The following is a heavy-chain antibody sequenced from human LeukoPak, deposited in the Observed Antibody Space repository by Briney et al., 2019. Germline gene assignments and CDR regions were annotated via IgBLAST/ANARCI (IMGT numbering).Heavy chain of an antibody. CDR2: IYYSGST. D-gene: IGHD6-19*01. Sequence: SETLSLTCTVSGGSISSYYWSWIRQPPGKGLEWIGYIYYSGSTNYNPSLKSRVTISVDTSKNQFSLKLSSATAADTAVYYCASLIAVAGQVDYWGQGTLVTVSS. J-gene: IGHJ4*02. V-gene: IGHV4-59*01. CDR1: GGSISSYY. CDR3: ASLIAVAGQVDY.